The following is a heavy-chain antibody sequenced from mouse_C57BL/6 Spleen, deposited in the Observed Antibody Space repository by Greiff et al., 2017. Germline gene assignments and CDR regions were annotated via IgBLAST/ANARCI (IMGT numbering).Heavy chain of an antibody. CDR2: INPYNGDT. V-gene: IGHV1-37*01. CDR3: AREGDYYGSSFDY. D-gene: IGHD1-1*01. CDR1: GYSFTGYF. J-gene: IGHJ2*01. Sequence: VQLQQPGPELVKPGASVKLSCKASGYSFTGYFMHWVKQSPGQSLEWIGRINPYNGDTFYNQKFKGKATLTVDKNSSTAYLELLSLTSEDFAVYYCAREGDYYGSSFDYWGQGTTLTVSS.